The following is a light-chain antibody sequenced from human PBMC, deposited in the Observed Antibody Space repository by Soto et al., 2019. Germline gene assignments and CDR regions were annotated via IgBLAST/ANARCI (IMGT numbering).Light chain of an antibody. J-gene: IGKJ5*01. CDR2: AAS. Sequence: DIQMTQSPSSLSASVGDRVTITCLASQSISSYLNWYQQKPGKAPKLLIYAASSLQSGVPSRFSGSGSGTDFILSINSLQPEDFAVYYCQQSYTIPTTFGQGTRLEIK. CDR1: QSISSY. CDR3: QQSYTIPTT. V-gene: IGKV1-39*01.